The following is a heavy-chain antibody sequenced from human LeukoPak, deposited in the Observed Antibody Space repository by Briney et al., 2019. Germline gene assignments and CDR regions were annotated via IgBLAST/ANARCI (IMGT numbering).Heavy chain of an antibody. J-gene: IGHJ3*01. V-gene: IGHV3-13*01. CDR2: IASSGYR. Sequence: GGSLRLSCAASGFTLSSHDMHWVRQASGKGLEWVSAIASSGYRYYSRSVKGRFTISRENGKNALYLQMNSLRAEDTSLYYCARESSITSGTTGETFDFWGQGTTVTVSS. CDR1: GFTLSSHD. D-gene: IGHD1-1*01. CDR3: ARESSITSGTTGETFDF.